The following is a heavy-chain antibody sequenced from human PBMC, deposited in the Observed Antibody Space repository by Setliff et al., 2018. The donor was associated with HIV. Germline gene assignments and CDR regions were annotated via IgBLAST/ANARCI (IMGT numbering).Heavy chain of an antibody. J-gene: IGHJ4*02. CDR2: TYSSGST. D-gene: IGHD2-21*01. Sequence: SETLSLTCSVSGGSINRGTYYWTWIRQSAGKGLEWIGQTYSSGSTKCNPSLKSRVTISVDTSKNQFSLTLSSVTAADTAMYYCATYAGNGGGKGYWGQGTLVTVSS. V-gene: IGHV4-61*09. CDR1: GGSINRGTYY. CDR3: ATYAGNGGGKGY.